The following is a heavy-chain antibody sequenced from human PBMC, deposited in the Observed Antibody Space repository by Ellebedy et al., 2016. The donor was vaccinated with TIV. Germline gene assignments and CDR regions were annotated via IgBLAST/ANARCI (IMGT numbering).Heavy chain of an antibody. CDR3: ATLETYYYYAMDV. D-gene: IGHD1-1*01. Sequence: GESLKISCKGSGYSFSDYWIAWVRQMPGKGLEWMGIIYPGDSDTRYSPSFQGQVPISVYKSIDTAYLQWNSLKASDTAMYYCATLETYYYYAMDVWGQGTTVTVSS. CDR1: GYSFSDYW. J-gene: IGHJ6*02. V-gene: IGHV5-51*01. CDR2: IYPGDSDT.